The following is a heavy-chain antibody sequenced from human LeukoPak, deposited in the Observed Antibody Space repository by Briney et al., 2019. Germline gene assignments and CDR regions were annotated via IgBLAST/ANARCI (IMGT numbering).Heavy chain of an antibody. Sequence: GGSLRLSCAASGFTFSSYAMSWVRQAPGKGLEWVSAISGSGGSTYYADSVKGRFTISRDNSKNTLYLQMNSLRAEDTAVYYCAKVETIFGVAIPPFGYFDYWGQGTLVTVSS. CDR3: AKVETIFGVAIPPFGYFDY. D-gene: IGHD3-3*01. CDR2: ISGSGGST. J-gene: IGHJ4*02. CDR1: GFTFSSYA. V-gene: IGHV3-23*01.